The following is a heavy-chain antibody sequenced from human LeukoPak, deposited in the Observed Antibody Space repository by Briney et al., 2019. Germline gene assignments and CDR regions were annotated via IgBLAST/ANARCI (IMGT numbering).Heavy chain of an antibody. CDR1: GGSISSYY. D-gene: IGHD4-17*01. J-gene: IGHJ4*02. Sequence: PSETLSLTCTVSGGSISSYYWSWIRQPPGEGLESIGYIYYSNTNYSPSLKSRVTISVDTSKNQFSLKLSSVTAADTAVYYCARLKYGDYGLYYFDYWGQGTLVTVSS. CDR3: ARLKYGDYGLYYFDY. V-gene: IGHV4-59*08. CDR2: IYYSNT.